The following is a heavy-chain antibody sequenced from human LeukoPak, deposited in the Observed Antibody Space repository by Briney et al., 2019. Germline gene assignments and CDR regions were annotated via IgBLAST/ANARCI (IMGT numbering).Heavy chain of an antibody. V-gene: IGHV3-30-3*01. CDR1: GFTFSSYA. Sequence: GGSLRLSCAASGFTFSSYAIHWVRQAPGKGLEWVAVISYDGSDKYYADSVKGRFTISRDNSKNTLYLQMNSLRAEDTAVYYCARDIYFQHWGQGTLVTVSS. J-gene: IGHJ1*01. CDR3: ARDIYFQH. CDR2: ISYDGSDK.